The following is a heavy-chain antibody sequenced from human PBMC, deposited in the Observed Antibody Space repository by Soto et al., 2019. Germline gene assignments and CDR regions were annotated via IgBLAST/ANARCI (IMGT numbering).Heavy chain of an antibody. Sequence: QVQLVQSGAEVKKPGSSVKVSCKASGGTFSSYAISWVRQAPGQGLEWMGGIIPIFGTANYAQKFQGRVTITADESTSTAYMELSGLRSEDTAVYYCARVLNMVRGVNSWFDPWGQGTLVTVSS. CDR2: IIPIFGTA. V-gene: IGHV1-69*01. J-gene: IGHJ5*02. D-gene: IGHD3-10*01. CDR1: GGTFSSYA. CDR3: ARVLNMVRGVNSWFDP.